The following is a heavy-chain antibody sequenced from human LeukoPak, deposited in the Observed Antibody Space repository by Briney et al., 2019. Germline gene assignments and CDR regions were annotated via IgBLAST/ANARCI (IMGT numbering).Heavy chain of an antibody. CDR3: ARNFRPRYYDTSAYRDD. CDR2: INHSGST. J-gene: IGHJ4*02. V-gene: IGHV4-34*01. D-gene: IGHD3-22*01. CDR1: GGSFSGYY. Sequence: SETLSLTCAVYGGSFSGYYWSWIRQPPGKGLEWIGEINHSGSTNYNPSLRSRVTVSVHTSKNQLSLKLSSVTAADTAVYYCARNFRPRYYDTSAYRDDWGQGTLVTVSS.